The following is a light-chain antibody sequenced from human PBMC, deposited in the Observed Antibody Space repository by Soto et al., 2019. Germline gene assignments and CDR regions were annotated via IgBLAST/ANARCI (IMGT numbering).Light chain of an antibody. V-gene: IGKV3-11*01. CDR1: QSVSIK. CDR2: DTS. CDR3: QQRSDRPLT. Sequence: EIVMTQSPATRSVSPGERATRSCRASQSVSIKLAWYQQKPGPAPRLLIYDTSTRATGIPARFSGSGYGTDFTLTISSLEPDDFVVYYCQQRSDRPLTFGQGTRLEI. J-gene: IGKJ5*01.